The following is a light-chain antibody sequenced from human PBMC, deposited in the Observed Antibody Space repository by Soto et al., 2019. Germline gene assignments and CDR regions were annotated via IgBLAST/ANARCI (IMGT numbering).Light chain of an antibody. Sequence: DIQVTLPPSTLSASVGDTVTITCRASQTISRWLAWYQQKPGKAPRPLIYTAYTLESGVPSTFSGSGSGTEFTLTISSLQPDDFATYYCQQYNSYQTFGQGTKVAIK. CDR3: QQYNSYQT. CDR1: QTISRW. J-gene: IGKJ1*01. V-gene: IGKV1-5*01. CDR2: TAY.